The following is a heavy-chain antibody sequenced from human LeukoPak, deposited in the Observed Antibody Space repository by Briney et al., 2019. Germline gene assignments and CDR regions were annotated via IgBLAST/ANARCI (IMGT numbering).Heavy chain of an antibody. CDR2: INIGNANT. Sequence: ASVKLSCKASGYIFTTYSMHWVRQAPGQRLEWMGWINIGNANTKYSQKFQGRVTITGDTSANTAYMELSGLRSEDTAVYYCARSQWEPGWFDPWGQGTLVTVSS. V-gene: IGHV1-3*04. CDR3: ARSQWEPGWFDP. J-gene: IGHJ5*02. CDR1: GYIFTTYS. D-gene: IGHD1-26*01.